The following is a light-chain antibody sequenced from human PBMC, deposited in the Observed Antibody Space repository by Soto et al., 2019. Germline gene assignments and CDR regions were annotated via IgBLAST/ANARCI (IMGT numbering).Light chain of an antibody. J-gene: IGLJ1*01. CDR3: CSYAGSYTYV. CDR2: SVS. Sequence: QSVLTQPRSVSGSPGQSVTISCTGTSSDVGGHNYVSWYQQHPGKAPKLMISSVSKRPSGVPDRFSGSKSGNTASLTISGLQAEDEADYYCCSYAGSYTYVFGTGTKVIV. V-gene: IGLV2-11*01. CDR1: SSDVGGHNY.